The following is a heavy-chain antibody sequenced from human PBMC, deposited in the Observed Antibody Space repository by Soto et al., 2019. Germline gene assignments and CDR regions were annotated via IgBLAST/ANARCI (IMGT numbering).Heavy chain of an antibody. CDR2: IYYSGST. V-gene: IGHV4-61*01. Sequence: QVQLQESGPGLVKPSETLSLTCTVSGGSVSSGTYYWSWIRQPPGKGLEWIGYIYYSGSTNYNPSLKGRVTISGDTSKNQFSLKLTSVTAADTAVYYCARTLSSTTVTTPGLVYWGQGTLVTVSS. J-gene: IGHJ4*02. CDR3: ARTLSSTTVTTPGLVY. CDR1: GGSVSSGTYY. D-gene: IGHD4-17*01.